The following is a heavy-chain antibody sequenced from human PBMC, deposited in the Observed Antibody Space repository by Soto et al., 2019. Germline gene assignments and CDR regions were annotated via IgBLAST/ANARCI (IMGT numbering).Heavy chain of an antibody. J-gene: IGHJ6*02. D-gene: IGHD6-6*01. Sequence: SVKVSCKASGGTFSSYAISWVRQAPGQVLEWMGGIIPIFGTANYAQKFQGRVTITADESTSTAYMELSSLRSEDTAVYYCARVSIAACPSYYYYGMDVWGQGTTVTVS. CDR1: GGTFSSYA. V-gene: IGHV1-69*13. CDR3: ARVSIAACPSYYYYGMDV. CDR2: IIPIFGTA.